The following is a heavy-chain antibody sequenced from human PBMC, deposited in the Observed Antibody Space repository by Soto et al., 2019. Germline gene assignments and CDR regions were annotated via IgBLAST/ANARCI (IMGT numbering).Heavy chain of an antibody. CDR3: ASPSSMVRGDLYYYYYGMDV. J-gene: IGHJ6*02. V-gene: IGHV4-39*01. D-gene: IGHD3-10*01. Sequence: KSSETLSLTCTVSGGSISSSSYYWGWIRQPPGKGLEWIGSIYYSGSTYYNPSLKSRVTISVDTSKNQFSLKLSSVTAADTAVYYCASPSSMVRGDLYYYYYGMDVWGQGTTVTVSS. CDR1: GGSISSSSYY. CDR2: IYYSGST.